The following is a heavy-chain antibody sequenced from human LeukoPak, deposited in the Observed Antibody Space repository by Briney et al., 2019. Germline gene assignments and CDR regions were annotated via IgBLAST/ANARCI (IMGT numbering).Heavy chain of an antibody. CDR2: INAGNGNT. CDR1: GYTFTSYA. D-gene: IGHD3-22*01. CDR3: ARGGVGSSGYLGAQH. Sequence: ASVKVSCKASGYTFTSYAMHWVRQAPGQRLEWMGWINAGNGNTKYSQKFQGRVTMTTDTSTSTAYMELRSLRSDDTAVYYCARGGVGSSGYLGAQHWGQGTLVTVSS. J-gene: IGHJ1*01. V-gene: IGHV1-3*01.